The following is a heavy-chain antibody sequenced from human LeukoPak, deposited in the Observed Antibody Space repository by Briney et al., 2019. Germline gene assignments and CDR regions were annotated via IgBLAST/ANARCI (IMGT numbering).Heavy chain of an antibody. CDR2: ISSSGSTI. CDR3: AREGSYSGSYFDY. Sequence: GGSLRLSCAASGFTFSSYEMNWVRQAPGKGLEGVSYISSSGSTIYYADSVKGRFTTSRDNSKNTLYLQMNSLRAEDTAVYYCAREGSYSGSYFDYWGQGTLVTVSS. D-gene: IGHD1-26*01. CDR1: GFTFSSYE. J-gene: IGHJ4*02. V-gene: IGHV3-48*03.